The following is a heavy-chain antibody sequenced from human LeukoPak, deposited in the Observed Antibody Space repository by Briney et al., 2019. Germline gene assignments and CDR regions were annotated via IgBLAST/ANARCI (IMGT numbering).Heavy chain of an antibody. J-gene: IGHJ5*02. D-gene: IGHD3-3*01. CDR3: ARGAWYDFWSGYYWDWFDP. CDR1: GYTFTSYY. V-gene: IGHV1-46*01. CDR2: INPSGGST. Sequence: ASVKVSCKESGYTFTSYYMHWVRQAPGQGLEWMGIINPSGGSTSYAQKFQGRVTMTRDTSTSTVYMELSSLRSEDTAVYYCARGAWYDFWSGYYWDWFDPWGQGTLVTVSS.